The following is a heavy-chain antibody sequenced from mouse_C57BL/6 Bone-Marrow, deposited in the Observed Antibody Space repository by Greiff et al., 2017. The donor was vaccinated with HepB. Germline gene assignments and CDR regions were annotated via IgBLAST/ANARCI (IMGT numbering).Heavy chain of an antibody. CDR3: ARDSLIYCYGSSCGWYFDV. V-gene: IGHV7-3*01. J-gene: IGHJ1*03. CDR2: IRNKASGYTT. CDR1: GFTFTDYY. D-gene: IGHD1-1*01. Sequence: EVQLQESGAGLVQPGGSLSLSCAASGFTFTDYYMSWVRQPPGKALEWLGFIRNKASGYTTENSASVKGQFTISRDNSQSIVYLQMNALRAEDSATYDDARDSLIYCYGSSCGWYFDVWGTGTTVTVSS.